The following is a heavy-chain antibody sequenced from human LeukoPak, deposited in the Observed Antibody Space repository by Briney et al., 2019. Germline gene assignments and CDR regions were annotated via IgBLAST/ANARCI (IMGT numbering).Heavy chain of an antibody. Sequence: ASVKVSCKASGYTFTSYGISWVRQAPGQGLEWMGWISAYNGNTNYAQKLQGRVTMATDTSTSTAYMELRSLRSDDTAVYYCARAPGDYDSSGPSGYWGQGTLVTVSS. J-gene: IGHJ4*02. CDR2: ISAYNGNT. D-gene: IGHD3-22*01. V-gene: IGHV1-18*01. CDR1: GYTFTSYG. CDR3: ARAPGDYDSSGPSGY.